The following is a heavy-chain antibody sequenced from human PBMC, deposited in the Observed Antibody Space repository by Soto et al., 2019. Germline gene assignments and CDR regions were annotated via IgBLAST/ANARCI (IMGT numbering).Heavy chain of an antibody. J-gene: IGHJ4*02. D-gene: IGHD2-2*01. Sequence: GGSLRLSCAASGFTFSNYAMNWVRQAPGKGLQYVSVINGGGGTTYYAASVKGRFTISRDNSKNTLYLQMNSLSAEDTAIYYCARRTTRAVVPAADDYWGPGTLVTVSS. V-gene: IGHV3-23*01. CDR3: ARRTTRAVVPAADDY. CDR2: INGGGGTT. CDR1: GFTFSNYA.